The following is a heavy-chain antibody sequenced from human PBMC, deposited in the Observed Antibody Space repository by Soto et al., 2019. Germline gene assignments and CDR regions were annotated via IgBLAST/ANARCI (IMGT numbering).Heavy chain of an antibody. J-gene: IGHJ4*02. Sequence: GGSLRLSCAASGFTFSDYYMSWIRQAPGRGLEWISYISSSSSSTNYADSAKGRFTISRDNAENSLFLQMNSLTAEDTAIYYWARQRTGYNYGYDWGQEPLVTVS. CDR1: GFTFSDYY. CDR3: ARQRTGYNYGYD. D-gene: IGHD5-18*01. V-gene: IGHV3-11*03. CDR2: ISSSSSST.